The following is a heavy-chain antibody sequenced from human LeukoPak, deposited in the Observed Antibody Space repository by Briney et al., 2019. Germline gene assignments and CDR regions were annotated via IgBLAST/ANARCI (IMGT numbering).Heavy chain of an antibody. J-gene: IGHJ4*02. D-gene: IGHD6-13*01. V-gene: IGHV3-20*04. Sequence: GGSLRLSCAASGFTFDDYGMTWVRHGPGKGLEWVSGINWSGDSTEYSDSVKDRFTISRDNAKNSLYLQMNSLRAEDTALYYCTRRTYGATAGRGDPYYFNNWGQGILVTVSS. CDR2: INWSGDST. CDR3: TRRTYGATAGRGDPYYFNN. CDR1: GFTFDDYG.